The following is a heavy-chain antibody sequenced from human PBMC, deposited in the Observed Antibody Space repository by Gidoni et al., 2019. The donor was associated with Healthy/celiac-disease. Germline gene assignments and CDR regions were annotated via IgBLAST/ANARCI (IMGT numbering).Heavy chain of an antibody. V-gene: IGHV3-23*01. CDR2: ISGSGGST. J-gene: IGHJ6*02. Sequence: EVQLLESGGGLVQPGGSLRLSCAASGFTFTSYAMRWVRQAPGKGLEWVSAISGSGGSTYYADSVKGRFTISRDNSKNTLYLQMNSLRAEDTAVYYCARSTYYYGSGSYYGPYYYYGMDVWGQGTTVTVSS. CDR1: GFTFTSYA. CDR3: ARSTYYYGSGSYYGPYYYYGMDV. D-gene: IGHD3-10*01.